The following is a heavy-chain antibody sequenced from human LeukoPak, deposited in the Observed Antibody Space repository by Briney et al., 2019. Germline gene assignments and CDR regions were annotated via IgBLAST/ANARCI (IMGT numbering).Heavy chain of an antibody. CDR2: IYYSGST. CDR3: ARDWLVGATTFDY. D-gene: IGHD1-26*01. Sequence: SETLSLTCTVSGGSISSSSYYWGWIRQPPGKGLEWIGSIYYSGSTYYNPSLKSRVTISVDTSKNQFSLKLSSVTVADTAVYYCARDWLVGATTFDYWGQGTLVTVSS. V-gene: IGHV4-39*07. J-gene: IGHJ4*02. CDR1: GGSISSSSYY.